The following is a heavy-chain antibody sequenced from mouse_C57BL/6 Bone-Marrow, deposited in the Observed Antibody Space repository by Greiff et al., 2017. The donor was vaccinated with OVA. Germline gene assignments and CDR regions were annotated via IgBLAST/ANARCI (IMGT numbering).Heavy chain of an antibody. J-gene: IGHJ4*01. Sequence: VQLQQPGAELVRPGTSVKLSCKASGYTFTSYWMHWVKQRPGQGLEWIGVIDPSDSYTNYNQKFKGKATLTVDTSSSTAYMQLSSLTSEDSAVYYCTRGGYYVYYAVDYWGRGNSVTVTA. CDR3: TRGGYYVYYAVDY. D-gene: IGHD2-3*01. CDR1: GYTFTSYW. CDR2: IDPSDSYT. V-gene: IGHV1-59*01.